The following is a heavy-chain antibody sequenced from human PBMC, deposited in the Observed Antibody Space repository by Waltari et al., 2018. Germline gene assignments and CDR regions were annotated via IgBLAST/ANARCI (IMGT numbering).Heavy chain of an antibody. CDR1: GFSLSTSGVG. V-gene: IGHV2-5*01. J-gene: IGHJ1*01. D-gene: IGHD3-3*01. CDR3: ALEQGSGYPPDYFQH. Sequence: QITLKESGPTLVKPTQTLTLTCTFSGFSLSTSGVGVGWIRQPPGKALEWLALIYWNDDKRYSPSLKSRLTITKDTSKNQVVLTMTNMDPVNTATYYCALEQGSGYPPDYFQHWGQGTLVTVSS. CDR2: IYWNDDK.